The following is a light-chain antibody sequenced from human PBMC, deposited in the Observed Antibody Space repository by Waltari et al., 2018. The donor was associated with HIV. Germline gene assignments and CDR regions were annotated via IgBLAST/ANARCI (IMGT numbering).Light chain of an antibody. CDR1: QDINKY. Sequence: DIQMTQSPSSLSASVGDRVTVTCQASQDINKYLNGYQQRLGKAPKLLIYDASNLQTGVPSRFRGAGSGTDFSFNISSLQPEDFATYYCQQYEKLPLTFGEGTRVEIK. J-gene: IGKJ4*01. V-gene: IGKV1-33*01. CDR2: DAS. CDR3: QQYEKLPLT.